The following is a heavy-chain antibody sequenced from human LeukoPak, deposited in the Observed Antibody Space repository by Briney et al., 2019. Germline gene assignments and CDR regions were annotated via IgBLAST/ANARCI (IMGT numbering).Heavy chain of an antibody. D-gene: IGHD4-17*01. J-gene: IGHJ4*02. CDR2: IRFNGNNK. CDR3: AKDMQVGYGDHFDY. V-gene: IGHV3-30*02. CDR1: GFTFSYYG. Sequence: PGGSLRLSCVASGFTFSYYGMHWVRQAPGKGLEWVAFIRFNGNNKYYAGSVKGRFTISRDDSKNTLHLQMNSLRAEDTAVYYCAKDMQVGYGDHFDYWGQGTLVTVSS.